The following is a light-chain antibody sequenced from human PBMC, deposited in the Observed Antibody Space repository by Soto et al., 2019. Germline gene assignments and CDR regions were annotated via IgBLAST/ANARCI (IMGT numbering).Light chain of an antibody. V-gene: IGLV2-14*01. Sequence: QSVLTQPASVSGSPGQSITISCTGTSSDVGGYNYVSWYQQHTGKAPKLMIYDVSYWPSGVSNRFSGSKSGNTASLTISGLQAEDEADYYCSSYTNSSPFVFGTGTRSPS. CDR3: SSYTNSSPFV. CDR1: SSDVGGYNY. CDR2: DVS. J-gene: IGLJ1*01.